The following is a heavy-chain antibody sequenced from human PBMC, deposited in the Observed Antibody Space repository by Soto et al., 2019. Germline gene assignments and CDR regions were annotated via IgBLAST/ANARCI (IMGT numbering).Heavy chain of an antibody. D-gene: IGHD4-17*01. CDR2: INGDGSST. Sequence: EVQLVESGGGLVQPGGSLRLSCAASGFTFSSYWMHWVRQAPGTGRVWVSRINGDGSSTTYADSVKGRFAISRDNAKNTLYLQVNSLRAEDTAVYYCARGGYSDYARGLDYWGQGTLVTVSS. CDR3: ARGGYSDYARGLDY. J-gene: IGHJ4*02. CDR1: GFTFSSYW. V-gene: IGHV3-74*03.